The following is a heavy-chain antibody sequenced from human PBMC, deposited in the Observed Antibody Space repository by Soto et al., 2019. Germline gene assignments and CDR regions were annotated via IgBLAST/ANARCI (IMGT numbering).Heavy chain of an antibody. V-gene: IGHV3-23*01. Sequence: GGSLRLSCAASGFTFSSYAMSWIHQPPGKGLEWVSAISGSGGSTYYADSVKGRFTISRDNSKNTLYLQMNSLRAEDTAVYYCAKASKXDFWSGYYNSYYYYGMDVWGQGTTVTVSS. CDR1: GFTFSSYA. CDR3: AKASKXDFWSGYYNSYYYYGMDV. D-gene: IGHD3-3*01. J-gene: IGHJ6*02. CDR2: ISGSGGST.